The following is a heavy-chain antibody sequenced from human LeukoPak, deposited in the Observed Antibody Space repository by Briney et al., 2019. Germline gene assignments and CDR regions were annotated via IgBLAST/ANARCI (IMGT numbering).Heavy chain of an antibody. Sequence: SETLSLTCAVYGGSFSGYYWSWIRQPPGKGLEWIGEINHSGSTNYNPSLKSRDTISVDTSKNQFSLKLSSVTAADTAVYYCARGRDSYGDYWGQGTLVTVSS. D-gene: IGHD5-18*01. V-gene: IGHV4-34*01. CDR1: GGSFSGYY. J-gene: IGHJ4*02. CDR3: ARGRDSYGDY. CDR2: INHSGST.